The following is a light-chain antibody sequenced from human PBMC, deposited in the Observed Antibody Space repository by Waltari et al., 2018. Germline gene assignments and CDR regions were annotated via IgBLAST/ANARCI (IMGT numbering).Light chain of an antibody. CDR1: QSLVHSDGNNY. V-gene: IGKV2-30*02. J-gene: IGKJ1*01. Sequence: DVVMTQSPLSLPVTVGQPASISYRSSQSLVHSDGNNYLSWFHQRPGQSPGRLIFKVSHRDSGVPERFSGSGSGTDFTLKISRVEAEDVGVYYCMQATHWPWTFGQGTKVEIK. CDR2: KVS. CDR3: MQATHWPWT.